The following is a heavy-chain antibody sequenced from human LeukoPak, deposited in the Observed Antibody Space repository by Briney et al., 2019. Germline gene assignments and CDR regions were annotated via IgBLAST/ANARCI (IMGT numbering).Heavy chain of an antibody. V-gene: IGHV4-59*08. D-gene: IGHD2-15*01. CDR2: AYYSGHT. CDR1: GGSISDNY. CDR3: ARHPFATPFDY. Sequence: PSETLSLTCTVSGGSISDNYWSWIRQPPGKGLEWIGYAYYSGHTNYNSSLKSRVTMSLDTSKSQFSLRLSSVTAADAAVYFCARHPFATPFDYWGPGTLVTVSS. J-gene: IGHJ4*02.